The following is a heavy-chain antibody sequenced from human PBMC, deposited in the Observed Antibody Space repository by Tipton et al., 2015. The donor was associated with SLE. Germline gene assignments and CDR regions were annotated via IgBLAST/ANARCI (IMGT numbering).Heavy chain of an antibody. CDR2: IRYSGTT. J-gene: IGHJ4*02. CDR1: GGSIRSNTYY. Sequence: TLSLTCTVSGGSIRSNTYYWAWIRQPPGKGLEWIGSIRYSGTTYYNPPLKSRVTISVDTSRSQFSLKLSSVTAADTAVYYCASQSGGYFYFDYWGQGTLVTVSS. V-gene: IGHV4-39*07. D-gene: IGHD3-22*01. CDR3: ASQSGGYFYFDY.